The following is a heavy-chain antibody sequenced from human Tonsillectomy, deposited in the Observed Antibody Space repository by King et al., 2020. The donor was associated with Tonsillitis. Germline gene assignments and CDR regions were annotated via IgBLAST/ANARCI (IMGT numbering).Heavy chain of an antibody. D-gene: IGHD5-18*01. CDR1: GFTFSSYA. CDR2: ISYDGSNK. Sequence: VQLVESGGGVVQPGRSLRLSCAASGFTFSSYAMHWVRQAPGKGLEWVAVISYDGSNKYYADSVKGRFTISRDNSKNTLYLQMNSLSAEDTAVYYCEREQRDAFDTWGQGTMVTVSS. CDR3: EREQRDAFDT. V-gene: IGHV3-30*04. J-gene: IGHJ3*02.